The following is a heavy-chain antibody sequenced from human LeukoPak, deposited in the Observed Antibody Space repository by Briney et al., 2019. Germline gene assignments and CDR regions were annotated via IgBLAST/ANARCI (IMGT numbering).Heavy chain of an antibody. D-gene: IGHD3-16*01. Sequence: GGSLRLSCAASGFTFSSYGMHWVRQAPGKGLEWVAVISYDSSNEYHVDSVKGRFTISRDNSKNTLYLQMNSLRAEDTAMYYCAKDGGFAVTYYYGMDAWGQGTTVTVSS. CDR1: GFTFSSYG. CDR3: AKDGGFAVTYYYGMDA. V-gene: IGHV3-30*18. J-gene: IGHJ6*02. CDR2: ISYDSSNE.